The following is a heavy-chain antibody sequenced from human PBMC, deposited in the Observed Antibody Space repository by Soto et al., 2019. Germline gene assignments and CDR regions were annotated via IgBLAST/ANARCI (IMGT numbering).Heavy chain of an antibody. CDR3: ARPADYVSGFSQ. J-gene: IGHJ4*02. V-gene: IGHV1-69*06. Sequence: QVQLVQSGAEVKKPGSSVKVSCQTSGGTFTTSTISWVRQAPGQGLEWMGGIIPVFGTPCYAQKFQGRVTMIADKSSSTAYMELRNLRSDATAMYYCARPADYVSGFSQWGQGTLVTVSS. CDR1: GGTFTTST. D-gene: IGHD3-16*01. CDR2: IIPVFGTP.